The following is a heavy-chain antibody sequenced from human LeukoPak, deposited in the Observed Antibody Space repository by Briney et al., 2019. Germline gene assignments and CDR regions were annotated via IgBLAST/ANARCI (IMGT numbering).Heavy chain of an antibody. J-gene: IGHJ3*02. CDR1: GGSLSSGIHY. CDR2: IHHSGST. V-gene: IGHV4-31*03. CDR3: ARSPREQWLVLGAFDI. Sequence: SETLSLTCTVSGGSLSSGIHYWSWIRQHPGKGLEWIGYIHHSGSTFYNPSLKSRLTISVDTSKNQFSLKLSSVTAADTAVYYCARSPREQWLVLGAFDIWGQGTMVTVSS. D-gene: IGHD6-19*01.